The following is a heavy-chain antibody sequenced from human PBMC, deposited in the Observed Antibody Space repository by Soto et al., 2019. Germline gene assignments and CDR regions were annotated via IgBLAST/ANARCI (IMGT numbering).Heavy chain of an antibody. D-gene: IGHD3-22*01. Sequence: GGSLRLSCAASGFTFSSYGMHWVRQAPGKGLEWVAVIWYDGSNKYYADSVKGRFTISRDNSKNTLYLQMNSLRAEDTAVYYCARDGNYYDSSGPYYYYYGMDVWGQGTTVTVSS. J-gene: IGHJ6*02. V-gene: IGHV3-33*01. CDR2: IWYDGSNK. CDR3: ARDGNYYDSSGPYYYYYGMDV. CDR1: GFTFSSYG.